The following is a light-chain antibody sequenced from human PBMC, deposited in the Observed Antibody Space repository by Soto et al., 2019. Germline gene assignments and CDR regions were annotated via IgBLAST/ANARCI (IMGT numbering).Light chain of an antibody. CDR3: QQYDSFSPWT. Sequence: IQMTQSPSTLSASVGVRVAITCRASQSISRWLAWYQQKPGKAPKLLIYETSSLESGVPSRFSGSGSGTEFTLTISSLQPDDFATYFCQQYDSFSPWTFGQGTKVEIK. J-gene: IGKJ1*01. CDR2: ETS. CDR1: QSISRW. V-gene: IGKV1-5*03.